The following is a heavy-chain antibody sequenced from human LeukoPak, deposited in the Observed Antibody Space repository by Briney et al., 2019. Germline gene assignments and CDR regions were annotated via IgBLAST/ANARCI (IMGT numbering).Heavy chain of an antibody. J-gene: IGHJ4*02. Sequence: PGGSLRLSCAASGFTFSSYGMHWVRQAPGKGLEWVAFIRYDGSNKCYADSVKGRFTISRDNSKNTLYLQMNSLRAEDTAVYYFAKDPPMVAAEYYFDYCGQGAKVTVSP. CDR2: IRYDGSNK. V-gene: IGHV3-30*02. CDR3: AKDPPMVAAEYYFDY. CDR1: GFTFSSYG. D-gene: IGHD6-13*01.